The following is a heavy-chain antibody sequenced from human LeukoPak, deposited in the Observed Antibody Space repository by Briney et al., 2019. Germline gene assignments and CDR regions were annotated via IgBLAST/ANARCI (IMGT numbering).Heavy chain of an antibody. D-gene: IGHD3/OR15-3a*01. CDR3: EFVDFWTASRPE. V-gene: IGHV1-2*02. J-gene: IGHJ4*02. Sequence: ASMKVSCKASGYTFTGYYMHWGRQAPGQGLEWMGWINPNSGGTNYAQKFQGRVTMTWDTSISTAYMELSRLMSADTAVYYREFVDFWTASRPEWGQGTLVTVSS. CDR2: INPNSGGT. CDR1: GYTFTGYY.